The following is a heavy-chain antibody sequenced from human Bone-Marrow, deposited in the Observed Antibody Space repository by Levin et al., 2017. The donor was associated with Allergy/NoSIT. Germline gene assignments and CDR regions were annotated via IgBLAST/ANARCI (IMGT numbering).Heavy chain of an antibody. CDR1: GGSFDTFY. CDR3: ARSNYGDYDVDAYDI. D-gene: IGHD4-17*01. Sequence: NTSETLSLTCTVSGGSFDTFYWNWIRQPPGKRLEWIGHMSQTGKTTYNPSLESRVFMSIDTAKKRFSLTLSSVTAADTAKYFCARSNYGDYDVDAYDIWGQGTDVTVSS. CDR2: MSQTGKT. V-gene: IGHV4-59*01. J-gene: IGHJ3*02.